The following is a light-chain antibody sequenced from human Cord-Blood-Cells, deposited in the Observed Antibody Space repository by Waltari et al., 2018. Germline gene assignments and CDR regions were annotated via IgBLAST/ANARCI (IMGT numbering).Light chain of an antibody. CDR1: SRDVGGHNY. CDR2: DVS. CDR3: SSYTSSSTVV. J-gene: IGLJ2*01. Sequence: QSALTQPASVSGSPGQSITISCTGTSRDVGGHNYVSWYQQHPGKAPKLMIYDVSKRPSGVSNRFSGSKSGNTASLTISGLQAEDEADYYCSSYTSSSTVVFGGGTKLTVL. V-gene: IGLV2-14*01.